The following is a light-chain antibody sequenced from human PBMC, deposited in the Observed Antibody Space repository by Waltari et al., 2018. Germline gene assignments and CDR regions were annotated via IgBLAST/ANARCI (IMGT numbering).Light chain of an antibody. Sequence: QPVLTQPPSASGTPGQRVTISCSGGTFNIPSNFFSWYRQFPGTAPKLLIYRDFQRPSGVPDRFSGSKSGTSASLAIGGLRSEDEADYYCAAWDDSLSGWVFGGGTKLTVL. CDR2: RDF. J-gene: IGLJ3*02. CDR1: TFNIPSNF. CDR3: AAWDDSLSGWV. V-gene: IGLV1-47*01.